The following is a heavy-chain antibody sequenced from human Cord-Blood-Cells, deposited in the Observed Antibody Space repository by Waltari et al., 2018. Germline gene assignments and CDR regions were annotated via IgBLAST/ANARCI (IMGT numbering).Heavy chain of an antibody. D-gene: IGHD6-19*01. CDR1: GGSISSSSYY. J-gene: IGHJ4*02. Sequence: QLQLQESGPGLVKPSETLSLTCTVPGGSISSSSYYWGWIRQPPGKGLEWIGSIYYSGSTYYNPSLKSRVTISVDTSKNQFSLKLSSVTAADTAVYYCARRQYSSGWYYFDYWGQGTLVTVSS. CDR3: ARRQYSSGWYYFDY. CDR2: IYYSGST. V-gene: IGHV4-39*01.